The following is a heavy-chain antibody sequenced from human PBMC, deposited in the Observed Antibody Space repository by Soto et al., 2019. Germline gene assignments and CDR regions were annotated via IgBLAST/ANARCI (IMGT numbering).Heavy chain of an antibody. Sequence: ASVKVSCKASGHTFTTYDINWVRQATGQGLEWLGWMSPNTGNTGYAQKFQGRITMTRDTSMNTAYMELSSLRSEDTAVYYCARGPPNWGFXYWGPGTLVTVSS. CDR3: ARGPPNWGFXY. V-gene: IGHV1-8*01. CDR1: GHTFTTYD. J-gene: IGHJ4*01. D-gene: IGHD7-27*01. CDR2: MSPNTGNT.